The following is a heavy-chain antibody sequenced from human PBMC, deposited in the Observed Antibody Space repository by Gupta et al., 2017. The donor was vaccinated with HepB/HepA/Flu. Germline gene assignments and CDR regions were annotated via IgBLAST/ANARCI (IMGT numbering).Heavy chain of an antibody. D-gene: IGHD1-26*01. V-gene: IGHV4-39*01. J-gene: IGHJ5*02. CDR2: IYYSGST. CDR1: GGSISSSSYY. Sequence: QLQLQESGPGLVKPSETLSLTCTVPGGSISSSSYYWGWIRQPPGKGLEWIGSIYYSGSTYYNPSLKSRVTISVDTSKNQFSLKLSSVTAADTAVYYCATQTEWEGLGWFDPWGQGTLVTVSS. CDR3: ATQTEWEGLGWFDP.